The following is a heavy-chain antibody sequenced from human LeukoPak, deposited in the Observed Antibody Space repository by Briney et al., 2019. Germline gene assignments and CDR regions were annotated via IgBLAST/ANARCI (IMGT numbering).Heavy chain of an antibody. CDR2: ISYDGSNK. V-gene: IGHV3-30*03. D-gene: IGHD3-22*01. J-gene: IGHJ4*02. Sequence: GRSLRLSCAASGFTFSSYGMHWVRQAPGKGLEWVAVISYDGSNKYYADSVKGRFTISRDNSKNTLYLQMNSLRAEDTAVYYCARAMIVVSNQFDYWGQGTLVTVSS. CDR3: ARAMIVVSNQFDY. CDR1: GFTFSSYG.